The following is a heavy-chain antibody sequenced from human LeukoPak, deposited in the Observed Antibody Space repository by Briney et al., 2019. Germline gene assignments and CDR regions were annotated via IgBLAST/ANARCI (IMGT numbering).Heavy chain of an antibody. CDR2: ISSSSSYI. Sequence: GGSLRLSCVASGLTFSSYGMSWVRQAPGKGLEWVSSISSSSSYIYYADSVKGRFTISRDNAKNSLYLQMNSLRAEDTAVYYCARSGSSPNDYWGQGTLVTVSS. CDR1: GLTFSSYG. D-gene: IGHD1-14*01. J-gene: IGHJ4*02. V-gene: IGHV3-21*01. CDR3: ARSGSSPNDY.